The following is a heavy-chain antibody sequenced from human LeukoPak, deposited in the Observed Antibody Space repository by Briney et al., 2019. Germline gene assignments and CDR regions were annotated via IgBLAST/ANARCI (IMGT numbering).Heavy chain of an antibody. CDR1: GFTFSSYG. Sequence: GRSLRLSCAASGFTFSSYGMHWVRQAPGKGLEWVAVISYDGSNKYYADSVEGRFTISRDNSKNTLYLQMNSLRAEDTAVYYCAKELIVGAGDYWGQGTLVTVSS. CDR3: AKELIVGAGDY. D-gene: IGHD1-26*01. J-gene: IGHJ4*02. V-gene: IGHV3-30*18. CDR2: ISYDGSNK.